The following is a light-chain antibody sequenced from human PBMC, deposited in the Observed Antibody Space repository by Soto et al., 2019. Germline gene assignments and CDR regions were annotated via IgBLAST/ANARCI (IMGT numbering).Light chain of an antibody. Sequence: DIQMTQSPSTLSASVGDRVTITCRASQSISSWLAWYQQKPGKAPKLLIYKASSLESGVPSRFSGSGSETEFTLTISGLQPDDFASYYCQHYNSYSEAFGQGTKVDIK. CDR1: QSISSW. V-gene: IGKV1-5*03. CDR2: KAS. CDR3: QHYNSYSEA. J-gene: IGKJ1*01.